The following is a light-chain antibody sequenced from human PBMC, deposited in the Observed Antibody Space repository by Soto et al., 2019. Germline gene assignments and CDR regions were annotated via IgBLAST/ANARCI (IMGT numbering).Light chain of an antibody. V-gene: IGKV1-5*01. Sequence: DIQMTQSPSTLSSSVGDRVIITCRAIQSISDYFAWYQQKPGKAPKLLIYDASNLESGVPSTFSGSGSGTEFTLTISSLQPDDFATYYCQQYYTYWHMFGQGTKVDNK. CDR2: DAS. CDR3: QQYYTYWHM. CDR1: QSISDY. J-gene: IGKJ1*01.